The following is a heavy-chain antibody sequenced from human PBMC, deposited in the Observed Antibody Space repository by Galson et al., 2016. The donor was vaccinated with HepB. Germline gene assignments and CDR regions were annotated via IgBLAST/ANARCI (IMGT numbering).Heavy chain of an antibody. CDR1: GGSISSRNHY. V-gene: IGHV4-39*01. CDR2: IYYSGNN. Sequence: SETLSLTCTVSGGSISSRNHYWGWIRQTPGKGLEWIGSIYYSGNNYYNPSLKSRATISVDTSKKQFYLKLSSVTAADTAIYYCVRQGYSSSRWYESWYYYYGMDVWGQGTTVTVSS. CDR3: VRQGYSSSRWYESWYYYYGMDV. J-gene: IGHJ6*02. D-gene: IGHD6-13*01.